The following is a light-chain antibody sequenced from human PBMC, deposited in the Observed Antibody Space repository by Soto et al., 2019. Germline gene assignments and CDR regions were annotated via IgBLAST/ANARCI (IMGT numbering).Light chain of an antibody. J-gene: IGKJ4*01. V-gene: IGKV1-12*01. CDR2: AAS. CDR1: QHISSW. CDR3: QQDNSPPLT. Sequence: DIQMTQSPSSVSASVGDRVTITCRARQHISSWLAWYQQRPGKAPKLLIYAASSLQSRVPSRFSGSGSGTNFTLTTSSLQPSDFATYYCQQDNSPPLTFGGGTKVDLK.